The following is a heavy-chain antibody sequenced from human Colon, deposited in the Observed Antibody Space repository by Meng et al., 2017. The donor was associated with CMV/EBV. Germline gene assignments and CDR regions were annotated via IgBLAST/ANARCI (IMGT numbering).Heavy chain of an antibody. CDR1: GITMSNSW. CDR3: VRGSSSF. Sequence: GELVESVGGLVQPGGALGLSCVVSGITMSNSWMSWVRQAPAKGLEWVANIKGDGSEIQYVDSVKGRFTVSRDNTKNSLYLQMNILKTEDTAVYYCVRGSSSFWGQGTLVTVSS. J-gene: IGHJ4*02. V-gene: IGHV3-7*04. D-gene: IGHD6-13*01. CDR2: IKGDGSEI.